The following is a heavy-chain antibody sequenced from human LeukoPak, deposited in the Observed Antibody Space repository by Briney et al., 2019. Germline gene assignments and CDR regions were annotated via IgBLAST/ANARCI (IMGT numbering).Heavy chain of an antibody. J-gene: IGHJ4*02. D-gene: IGHD1-26*01. CDR1: GGSISSYY. CDR2: IYYSGST. Sequence: SETLSLTCTVSGGSISSYYWSWIRQPPGKGLEWIGYIYYSGSTNYNPSLKSRVTMSVDTSKNHFYLELISVTAADTAVYYCARQGSGSSYYYYTLPYWGQGTLVTVSS. CDR3: ARQGSGSSYYYYTLPY. V-gene: IGHV4-59*08.